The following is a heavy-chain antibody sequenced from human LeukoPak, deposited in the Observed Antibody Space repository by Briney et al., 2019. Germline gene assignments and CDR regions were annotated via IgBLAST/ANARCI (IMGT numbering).Heavy chain of an antibody. Sequence: SETLSLTCTVSGGSISSYYWSWIRQPPGKGLEWIGYIYYSGSTNYNPSLTSRVTISVDTSKNQFSLKLSSVTAADTAVYYCARDRYYYDSSGYVFDYWGQGTLVTVSS. J-gene: IGHJ4*02. CDR1: GGSISSYY. D-gene: IGHD3-22*01. V-gene: IGHV4-59*01. CDR3: ARDRYYYDSSGYVFDY. CDR2: IYYSGST.